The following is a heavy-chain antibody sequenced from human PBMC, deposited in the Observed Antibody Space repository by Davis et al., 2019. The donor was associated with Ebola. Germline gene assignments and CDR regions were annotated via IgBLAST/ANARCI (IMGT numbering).Heavy chain of an antibody. Sequence: GESLKISCAASGFTVSSNYMSWVRQAPGKGLEWVSVIYSGGSTYYADSVKGRFTISRDNSKNTLYLQMNSLRAEDTAVYYCARVIIGYCSGGSCYEDVWGQGTTVTVSS. D-gene: IGHD2-15*01. CDR1: GFTVSSNY. J-gene: IGHJ6*02. CDR2: IYSGGST. CDR3: ARVIIGYCSGGSCYEDV. V-gene: IGHV3-53*01.